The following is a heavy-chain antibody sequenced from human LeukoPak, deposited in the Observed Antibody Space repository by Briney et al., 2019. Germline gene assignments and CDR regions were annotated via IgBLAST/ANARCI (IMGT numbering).Heavy chain of an antibody. Sequence: SQTLSLTCTVSGGSISSGDYYWSWIRQPPGKGLEWIGYIYYSGSTYYNPSLKSRVTISVDTSKNQFSLKLSSVTAADTAVYYCARALYSYGNCDAFDIWGQGTMVTVSS. D-gene: IGHD5-18*01. V-gene: IGHV4-30-4*01. CDR1: GGSISSGDYY. CDR2: IYYSGST. CDR3: ARALYSYGNCDAFDI. J-gene: IGHJ3*02.